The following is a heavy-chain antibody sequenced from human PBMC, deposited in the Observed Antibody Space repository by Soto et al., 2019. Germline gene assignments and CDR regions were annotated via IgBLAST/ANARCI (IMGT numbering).Heavy chain of an antibody. D-gene: IGHD3-10*01. CDR1: GYTFTSYG. J-gene: IGHJ6*02. V-gene: IGHV1-18*01. CDR3: ARGKVRGYYSYYGMDV. CDR2: ISAYNGNT. Sequence: QVLLVQSGAEVKKPGASVKVSCKASGYTFTSYGISWVRQAPGQGLEWMGWISAYNGNTNYAQKLQGRVTMTTDTSTSTDYMELRSLRSDDTAVYYCARGKVRGYYSYYGMDVWGQGTTVTVSS.